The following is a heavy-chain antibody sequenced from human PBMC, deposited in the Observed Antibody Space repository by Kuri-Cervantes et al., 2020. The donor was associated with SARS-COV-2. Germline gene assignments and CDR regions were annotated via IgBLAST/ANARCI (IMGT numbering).Heavy chain of an antibody. CDR3: ARSGVSAATGYYYYMDV. V-gene: IGHV3-23*01. CDR1: GFTFSSYA. CDR2: ISGSGGST. D-gene: IGHD1-14*01. Sequence: GESLKISCAASGFTFSSYAMSWVRQAPGKGLEWVSAISGSGGSTYYADSVKGRFTISRDNSKNTLYLQMNSLRAEDTAVYYCARSGVSAATGYYYYMDVWGKGTTVTVSS. J-gene: IGHJ6*03.